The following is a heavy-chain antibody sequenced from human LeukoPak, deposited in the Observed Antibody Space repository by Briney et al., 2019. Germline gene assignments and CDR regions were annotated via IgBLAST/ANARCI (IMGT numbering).Heavy chain of an antibody. CDR3: AGNIVVVPAAMSYYYYMDV. D-gene: IGHD2-2*01. CDR1: GYTFTSYG. J-gene: IGHJ6*03. CDR2: IIPIFGTA. V-gene: IGHV1-69*13. Sequence: GASVKVSCKASGYTFTSYGISWVRQAPGQGLEWMGGIIPIFGTANYAQKFQGRVTITADESTSTAYMELSSLRSEDTAVYYCAGNIVVVPAAMSYYYYMDVWGKGTTVTVSS.